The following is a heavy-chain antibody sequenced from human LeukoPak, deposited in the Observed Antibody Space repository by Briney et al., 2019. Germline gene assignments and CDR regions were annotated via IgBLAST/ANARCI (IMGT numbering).Heavy chain of an antibody. J-gene: IGHJ4*02. CDR1: GGSIGSSGYY. CDR2: IYYSGST. CDR3: ARLQIQLWVKIDY. V-gene: IGHV4-39*01. D-gene: IGHD5-18*01. Sequence: SETLSLTCTVSGGSIGSSGYYWGWIRQPPGKGLEWIGSIYYSGSTYYNPSLKSRVTISVDTSKNQFSLKLSSVTAADTAVYYCARLQIQLWVKIDYWGQGTLVTVSS.